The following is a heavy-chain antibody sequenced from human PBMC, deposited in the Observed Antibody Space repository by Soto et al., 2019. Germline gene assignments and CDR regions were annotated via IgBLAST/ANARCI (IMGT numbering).Heavy chain of an antibody. CDR1: GGTFSSYT. Sequence: QVQLVQSGAEVKKPGSSVKVSCKASGGTFSSYTISWVRQAPGQGLEWMGRIIPIRGIAKYAQKFQGRVTITADKSTSTAYMELSSLRSEDTDVYYCARDNQGYCSSTSCYVPWFDPWGQGTLVTVSS. D-gene: IGHD2-2*01. CDR3: ARDNQGYCSSTSCYVPWFDP. V-gene: IGHV1-69*08. J-gene: IGHJ5*02. CDR2: IIPIRGIA.